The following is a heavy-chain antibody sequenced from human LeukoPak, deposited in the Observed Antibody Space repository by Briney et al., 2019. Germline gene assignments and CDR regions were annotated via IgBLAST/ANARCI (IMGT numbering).Heavy chain of an antibody. CDR3: AKDLLTVTRPLDY. J-gene: IGHJ4*02. CDR1: GFTFSSYA. D-gene: IGHD4-17*01. Sequence: GRSLGLSCAASGFTFSSYAMSWVRQAPGKGLEWVSAISGSGGSTYYADSVKGRFTISRDDSKNTRYLQMNSLRAEDTAVYYCAKDLLTVTRPLDYWGQGTLVTVSS. CDR2: ISGSGGST. V-gene: IGHV3-23*01.